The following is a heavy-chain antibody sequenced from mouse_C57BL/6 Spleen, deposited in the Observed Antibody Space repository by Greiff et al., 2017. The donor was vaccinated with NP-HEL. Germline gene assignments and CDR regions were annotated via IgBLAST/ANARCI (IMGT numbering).Heavy chain of an antibody. Sequence: VQLQQSVAELARPGASVKLSCKASGYTFTSYGISWVKQSTGTGLEWIGEIYTRSGNTYYNETFTGKATLTADKSSSTAYMELRSLTSEDSAVYCRARYAVSSDQEGHYYAMDYWGQGTSVTVSS. J-gene: IGHJ4*01. CDR1: GYTFTSYG. D-gene: IGHD1-1*01. V-gene: IGHV1-81*01. CDR3: ARYAVSSDQEGHYYAMDY. CDR2: IYTRSGNT.